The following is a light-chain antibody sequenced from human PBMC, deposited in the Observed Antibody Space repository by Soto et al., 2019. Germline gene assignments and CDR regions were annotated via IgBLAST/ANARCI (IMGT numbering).Light chain of an antibody. CDR3: QHCGSSLSS. CDR1: QGLSSTS. Sequence: EIVLTQSPGTLSLSPGERATLSCRASQGLSSTSLVWYHQKPGQAPRLLIFCASDSAPGIPDRFRGSGSETDFTLTIDRLEPEDSAVYVCQHCGSSLSSFGQGTKVEIK. CDR2: CAS. J-gene: IGKJ1*01. V-gene: IGKV3-20*01.